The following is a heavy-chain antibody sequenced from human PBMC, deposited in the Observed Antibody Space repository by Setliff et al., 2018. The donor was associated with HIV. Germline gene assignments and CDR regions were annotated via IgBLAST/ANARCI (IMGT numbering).Heavy chain of an antibody. CDR1: GFTFSSYC. D-gene: IGHD6-25*01. V-gene: IGHV3-66*02. Sequence: GGSLRLSCAASGFTFSSYCMNWVRQAPGKGLEWVSTIYSDGSTYHRDSVKGRSTLSRDNSKNTVYLQVGSLRPDDTAMYYCARSRPYNSALDYWGQGTLVTGLL. J-gene: IGHJ4*02. CDR3: ARSRPYNSALDY. CDR2: IYSDGST.